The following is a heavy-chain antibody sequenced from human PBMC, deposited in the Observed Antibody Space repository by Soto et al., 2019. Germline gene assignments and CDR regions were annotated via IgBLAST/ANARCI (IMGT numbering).Heavy chain of an antibody. CDR1: GFTFSSYG. Sequence: PGGSLRLSCAASGFTFSSYGMHWVRQAPGKGLEWVAVISYDGSNKYYADSVKGRFTISRDNSKNTLYLQMNSLRAEGTAVYYCAKPGYYGSGSRDYYYYYGMDVWGQGTTVTVSS. J-gene: IGHJ6*02. CDR3: AKPGYYGSGSRDYYYYYGMDV. V-gene: IGHV3-30*18. D-gene: IGHD3-10*01. CDR2: ISYDGSNK.